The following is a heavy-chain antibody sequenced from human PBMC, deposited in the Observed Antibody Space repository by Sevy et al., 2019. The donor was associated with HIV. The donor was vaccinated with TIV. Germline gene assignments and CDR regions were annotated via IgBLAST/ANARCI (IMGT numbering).Heavy chain of an antibody. CDR2: IYGNHST. Sequence: GGSLRLSCAASGFTISSNNLSWVRQVPGKGLEWVSVIYGNHSTYYADFVKGRFTISRDNSKNTLYLQMNSLRAEDTAIYYCARGEQWLSFNYWGQGTLVTVSS. V-gene: IGHV3-53*01. J-gene: IGHJ4*02. CDR1: GFTISSNN. D-gene: IGHD6-19*01. CDR3: ARGEQWLSFNY.